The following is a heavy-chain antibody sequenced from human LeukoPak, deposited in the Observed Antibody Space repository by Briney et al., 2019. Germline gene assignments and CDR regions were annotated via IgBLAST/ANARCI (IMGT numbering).Heavy chain of an antibody. D-gene: IGHD6-13*01. Sequence: PGGSLRLSCAASGFTFSSYEMNWVRQAPGKGLEWVSYISSSGRTIYYADSVKGRFTISRDNAKNSLYLQMNSLRAEDTAGYYCARYDGGRSWYRFFDYWGQGTLVTVSS. CDR2: ISSSGRTI. CDR1: GFTFSSYE. CDR3: ARYDGGRSWYRFFDY. V-gene: IGHV3-48*03. J-gene: IGHJ4*02.